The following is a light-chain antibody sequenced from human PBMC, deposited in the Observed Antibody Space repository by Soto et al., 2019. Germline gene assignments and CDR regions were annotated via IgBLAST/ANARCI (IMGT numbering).Light chain of an antibody. CDR1: QGITTY. J-gene: IGKJ3*01. CDR3: QQCDTYPFT. CDR2: ATS. Sequence: DIPMTQSPSSLSASVGDRVTITCRASQGITTYLARFQQKPGKAPKSLIFATSLLQSGVPSRFSGSGSGTDFTLTISSLQPEDFATYYCQQCDTYPFTFGPGTTVDIK. V-gene: IGKV1-16*01.